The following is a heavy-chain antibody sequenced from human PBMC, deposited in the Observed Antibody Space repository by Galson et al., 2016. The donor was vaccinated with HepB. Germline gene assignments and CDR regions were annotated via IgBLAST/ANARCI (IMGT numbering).Heavy chain of an antibody. CDR3: AKDDYGDWSYYFDY. D-gene: IGHD4-17*01. V-gene: IGHV3-30*18. CDR1: GFTFSSYG. Sequence: SLRLSCAASGFTFSSYGMHWVRQAPGKGLEWVAGILYDGSSKYYADSVKGRFAISRDNSKNTLYLQMNSLRPEDTAVYYCAKDDYGDWSYYFDYWGQGILVTVSS. J-gene: IGHJ4*02. CDR2: ILYDGSSK.